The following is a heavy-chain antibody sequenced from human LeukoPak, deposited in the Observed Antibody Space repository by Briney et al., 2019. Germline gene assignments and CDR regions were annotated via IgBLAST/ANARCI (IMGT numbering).Heavy chain of an antibody. D-gene: IGHD6-13*01. J-gene: IGHJ4*02. Sequence: GGSLRLSCAASGFTFSSYAMSWVRQAPGKGLEWVANIKQDGSEGNYVDSVKGRFTISRDNAKGSLYLQMNSLRAEDTAVYYCATPFSSSYEMFWGQGTLVTVSS. CDR1: GFTFSSYA. CDR3: ATPFSSSYEMF. CDR2: IKQDGSEG. V-gene: IGHV3-7*01.